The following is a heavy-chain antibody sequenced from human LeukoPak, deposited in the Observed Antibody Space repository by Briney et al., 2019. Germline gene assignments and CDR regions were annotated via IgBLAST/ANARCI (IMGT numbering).Heavy chain of an antibody. CDR2: LNGGGTDK. Sequence: GGSLRLSCAASGFTFSSYWMAWVRQAPGKGLEWVSSLNGGGTDKYYAESVKGRFTISRDNAKNLLFLQMNSLRAEDTAVYYCAREGSYEDFDAWGQGTLVTVSS. V-gene: IGHV3-21*01. D-gene: IGHD5-12*01. J-gene: IGHJ4*02. CDR1: GFTFSSYW. CDR3: AREGSYEDFDA.